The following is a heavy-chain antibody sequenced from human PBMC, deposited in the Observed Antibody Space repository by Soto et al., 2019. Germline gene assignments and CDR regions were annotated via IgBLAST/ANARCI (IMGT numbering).Heavy chain of an antibody. Sequence: SETLSLTCTVSGGSITTSSHYWGWIRQTPGKRLEWIGTIYYSGNTYYNPSLKSRVTISVDTSKNQFSLKLSSVTAADTAVYYCVRISLATKIYYYYGLDVWGQGTTVTVPS. V-gene: IGHV4-39*01. CDR1: GGSITTSSHY. CDR2: IYYSGNT. CDR3: VRISLATKIYYYYGLDV. J-gene: IGHJ6*02.